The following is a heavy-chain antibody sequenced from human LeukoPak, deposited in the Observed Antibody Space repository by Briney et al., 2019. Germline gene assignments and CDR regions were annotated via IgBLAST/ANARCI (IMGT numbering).Heavy chain of an antibody. D-gene: IGHD2-2*01. V-gene: IGHV1-3*01. CDR2: MNAGNGNT. Sequence: VASVKVSCKASGYIFTDYAIHWVRQAPGQRREWMGWMNAGNGNTKYSQKFQGRITLTRDTSTATAYMELSSLRHDDLAVYYCARGRGTSGTNRDFYYYYYMDVWGKGTTVTVSS. CDR3: ARGRGTSGTNRDFYYYYYMDV. J-gene: IGHJ6*03. CDR1: GYIFTDYA.